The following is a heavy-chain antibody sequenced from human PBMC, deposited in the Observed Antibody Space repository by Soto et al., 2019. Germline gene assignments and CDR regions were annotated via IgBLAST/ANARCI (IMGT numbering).Heavy chain of an antibody. CDR1: GDTFNSYV. J-gene: IGHJ4*02. CDR2: IITAFGTT. D-gene: IGHD5-18*01. CDR3: TRSYGYTFGGSLDN. Sequence: VQLVQSGPEVKKPGSSVKVSCKASGDTFNSYVITWVRQAPGQGLEWLGGIITAFGTTSYAQNFQDRLTTTADEAATTDLMELSSLTSDDTAMYYCTRSYGYTFGGSLDNWGQGTLVTVST. V-gene: IGHV1-69*01.